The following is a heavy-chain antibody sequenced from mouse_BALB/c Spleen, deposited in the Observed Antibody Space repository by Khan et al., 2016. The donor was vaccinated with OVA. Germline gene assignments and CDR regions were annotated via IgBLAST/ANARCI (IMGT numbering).Heavy chain of an antibody. CDR1: GYSITSDYA. J-gene: IGHJ2*02. D-gene: IGHD1-1*01. Sequence: EVQLVESGPGLVKPSQSLSLTCTVTGYSITSDYAWNWIRQFPGNKLEWMGFISYSGNTKYNPSLKSRISITRDKSRNQFSLQLNSVTIEDTATYYCARIYGGDFDYWGQGTSLTVSS. CDR3: ARIYGGDFDY. V-gene: IGHV3-2*02. CDR2: ISYSGNT.